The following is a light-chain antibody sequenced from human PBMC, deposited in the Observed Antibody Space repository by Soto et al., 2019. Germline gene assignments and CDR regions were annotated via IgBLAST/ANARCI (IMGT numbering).Light chain of an antibody. Sequence: EIVITQSPATLSVSPGERATLSCRASQSVSSNLAWSQQRPGQAPRLLIYGASTRAPGIPARFSGSGSGTEFALTISSLQSEDFAVYYCHQYDNWPPRNTLSQGTKLEI. J-gene: IGKJ2*01. CDR3: HQYDNWPPRNT. V-gene: IGKV3-15*01. CDR1: QSVSSN. CDR2: GAS.